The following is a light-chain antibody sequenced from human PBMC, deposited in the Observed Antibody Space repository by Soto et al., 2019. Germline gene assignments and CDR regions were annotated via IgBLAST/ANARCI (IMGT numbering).Light chain of an antibody. CDR3: QHYNSYSEA. Sequence: DIQRTQSPSTLSGSVGDSVTITFRASQTISSWLAWYQQKPGKAPKLLIYKASTLKSGVPSRFSGSGSGTEFTLTISSLQPDDFATYYCQHYNSYSEAFGQGTKVDIK. CDR2: KAS. V-gene: IGKV1-5*03. J-gene: IGKJ1*01. CDR1: QTISSW.